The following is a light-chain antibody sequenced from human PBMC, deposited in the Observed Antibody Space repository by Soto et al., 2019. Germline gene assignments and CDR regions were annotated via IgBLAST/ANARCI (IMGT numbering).Light chain of an antibody. CDR3: QQRTNWLT. CDR1: QNVSTY. Sequence: EIVLTQSPATLSLSPGERATLSCRASQNVSTYLAWYQQKPGQAPRLLIYDASNRATGIPARFSGSGSGTDFSLTISSLEPEYFAVYYCQQRTNWLTFGPGTKVHIK. J-gene: IGKJ3*01. CDR2: DAS. V-gene: IGKV3-11*01.